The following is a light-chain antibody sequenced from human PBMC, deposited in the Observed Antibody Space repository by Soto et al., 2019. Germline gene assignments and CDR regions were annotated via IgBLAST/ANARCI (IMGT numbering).Light chain of an antibody. Sequence: EIVLTQSPGTLSLSPGERATLSCRTSQSVSSSYLAWYQQKPGQAPRLLIYGASSRATGIPERFSGSGSGTDFTLTISRLEPEGFAVYYCQQYGSSPTFGQGTKVDIK. CDR2: GAS. J-gene: IGKJ1*01. CDR1: QSVSSSY. CDR3: QQYGSSPT. V-gene: IGKV3-20*01.